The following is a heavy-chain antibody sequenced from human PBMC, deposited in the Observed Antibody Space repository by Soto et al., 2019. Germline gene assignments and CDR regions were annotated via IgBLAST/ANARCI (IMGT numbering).Heavy chain of an antibody. V-gene: IGHV3-30*03. Sequence: QVQLVESGGGVVQPGRSLRLSCAASGFTFSSYAMHWVRQAPGKGLEWVAVISYDGSNKYYADSVKGRYTISRDNSKNTLYLQMNSLRAEETAVYYCAEQLIDCEYSWGSCDLFPDYWGQGTLVNLSS. CDR1: GFTFSSYA. D-gene: IGHD3-16*01. CDR3: AEQLIDCEYSWGSCDLFPDY. J-gene: IGHJ4*02. CDR2: ISYDGSNK.